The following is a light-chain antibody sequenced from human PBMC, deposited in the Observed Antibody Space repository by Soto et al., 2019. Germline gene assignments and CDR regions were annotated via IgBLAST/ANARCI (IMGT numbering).Light chain of an antibody. CDR1: QSISKW. J-gene: IGKJ1*01. V-gene: IGKV1-5*01. CDR3: HQYDSDRT. Sequence: DIQMTQSPSTLSASVGDTVTITCRASQSISKWLAWYQQKPGKAPNLLISDASRLESGVPSRFRGRGSGTNFTLAISSLQPDDFATYYCHQYDSDRTFGQGTKVDIK. CDR2: DAS.